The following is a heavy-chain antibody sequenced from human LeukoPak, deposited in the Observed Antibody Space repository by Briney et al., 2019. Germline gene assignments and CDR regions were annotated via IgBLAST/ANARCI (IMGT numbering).Heavy chain of an antibody. V-gene: IGHV4-38-2*02. CDR3: ARDRLLPDFWSGYYVDY. J-gene: IGHJ4*02. D-gene: IGHD3-3*01. Sequence: SETLPLTCTVSGYSISSGNYWGWIRRPPGKGLEWIGSIYHSGSTYYNPSLKSRVTISVDTSKNQFSLKLSSVTAADTAVYYCARDRLLPDFWSGYYVDYWGQGTLVTVSS. CDR1: GYSISSGNY. CDR2: IYHSGST.